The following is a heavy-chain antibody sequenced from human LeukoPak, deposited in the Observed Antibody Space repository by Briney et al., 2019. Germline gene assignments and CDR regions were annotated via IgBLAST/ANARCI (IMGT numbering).Heavy chain of an antibody. CDR1: GFTFSSYG. J-gene: IGHJ4*02. V-gene: IGHV3-33*01. D-gene: IGHD3-10*01. CDR2: IWYDGSNK. CDR3: ARDHSYYYGSGSYFPGYYFDY. Sequence: PGRSLRLSCAASGFTFSSYGMHWVRQAPGKGLEWVAVIWYDGSNKYYADSVKGRFTISRDNSKNTLYLQMNSLRAEGTAVYYCARDHSYYYGSGSYFPGYYFDYWGQGTLVTVSS.